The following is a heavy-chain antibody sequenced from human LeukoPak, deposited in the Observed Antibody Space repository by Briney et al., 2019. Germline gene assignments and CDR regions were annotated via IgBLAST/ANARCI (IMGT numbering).Heavy chain of an antibody. V-gene: IGHV1-18*01. CDR2: ISAYNGNT. D-gene: IGHD3-10*01. Sequence: ASVKVSCKASGYTFTSYGISWVRQAPGQGLEWMGWISAYNGNTNYAQKLQGTVTMTTDTSASTAYMELRSLRSDDTAVYYCARQRVYYGSGSYYDPWFDPWGQGTLVTVSS. J-gene: IGHJ5*02. CDR1: GYTFTSYG. CDR3: ARQRVYYGSGSYYDPWFDP.